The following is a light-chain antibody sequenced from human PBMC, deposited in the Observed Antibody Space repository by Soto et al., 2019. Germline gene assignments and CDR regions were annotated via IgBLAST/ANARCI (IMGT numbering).Light chain of an antibody. CDR2: FGS. Sequence: ILMTQSPLTLPVTPGEPAAISCRCMQSLLYNNTYNYLDWYVQKPGQSPQLLIYFGSNRAPGVPDRFSGSGSGTDFTLKFNRVEAEDVGTYYCMQAFLSLTFGHVGRLETK. V-gene: IGKV2-28*01. CDR1: QSLLYNNTYNY. CDR3: MQAFLSLT. J-gene: IGKJ5*01.